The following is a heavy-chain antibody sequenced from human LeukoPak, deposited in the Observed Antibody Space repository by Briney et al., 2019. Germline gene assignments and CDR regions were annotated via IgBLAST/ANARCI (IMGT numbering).Heavy chain of an antibody. CDR3: ARSTTGYCSGGSCSPNWFDP. Sequence: SVKVSCKASGGTFSSYAISWVRQAPGQGLEWMGGIIPIFGTANYAQKFQGRVTITADESTSTAYMELSSLRSEDTAVYYCARSTTGYCSGGSCSPNWFDPWGQGTLVTVSS. J-gene: IGHJ5*02. D-gene: IGHD2-15*01. CDR1: GGTFSSYA. CDR2: IIPIFGTA. V-gene: IGHV1-69*13.